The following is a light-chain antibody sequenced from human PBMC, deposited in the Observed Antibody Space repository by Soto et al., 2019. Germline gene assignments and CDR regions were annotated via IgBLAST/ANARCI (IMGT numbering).Light chain of an antibody. J-gene: IGKJ2*01. CDR1: QSVRSF. Sequence: DIPMTQSPSSLSASVGDRVTITCRASQSVRSFLNWYQQKPGKAPRLLIYAASTLQSGVPSRFGGSGSGTDFTLTISSLQPDDFATYYCQQSCETPYTFGQGTNLEI. CDR3: QQSCETPYT. CDR2: AAS. V-gene: IGKV1-39*01.